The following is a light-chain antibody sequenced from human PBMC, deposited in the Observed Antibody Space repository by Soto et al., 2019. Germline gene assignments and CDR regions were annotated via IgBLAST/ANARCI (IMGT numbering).Light chain of an antibody. CDR3: AAWDDNLSTYV. Sequence: QSVLTQPPSASGTPGQRVSISCSGYSSSIGTNFVYWYQQLPGTAPKVLIHSNNQRPSGVPDRFSGSKSSTSASLAISGLRSEDEADYYCAAWDDNLSTYVFGSGTKLTVL. CDR2: SNN. V-gene: IGLV1-47*02. CDR1: SSSIGTNF. J-gene: IGLJ1*01.